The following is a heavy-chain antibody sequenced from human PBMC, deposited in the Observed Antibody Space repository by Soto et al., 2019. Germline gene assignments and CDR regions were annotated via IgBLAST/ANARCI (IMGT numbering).Heavy chain of an antibody. CDR2: ISAYNGNT. CDR3: ARDSLWFGDPGAFDI. Sequence: ASVKVSCKASGYTFTSYGISWVRQAPGQGLEWMGWISAYNGNTNYAQKLQGRVTMTTDTSTSTAYMELRSLRSDDTAVYYCARDSLWFGDPGAFDIWGQGTMVTVSS. V-gene: IGHV1-18*01. D-gene: IGHD3-10*01. CDR1: GYTFTSYG. J-gene: IGHJ3*02.